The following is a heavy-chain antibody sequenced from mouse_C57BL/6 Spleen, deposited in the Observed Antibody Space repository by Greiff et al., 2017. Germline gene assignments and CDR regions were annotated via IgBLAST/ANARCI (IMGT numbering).Heavy chain of an antibody. J-gene: IGHJ2*01. CDR3: TSYYGSSYGAY. Sequence: VQLKQSGAELVRPGASVKLSCTASGFNIKDDYMHWVKQRPEQGLEWIGWIDPENGDTEYASKFQGKATITADTSSNTAYLQLSSLTSEDTAVYYCTSYYGSSYGAYWGQGTTLTVSS. V-gene: IGHV14-4*01. CDR1: GFNIKDDY. CDR2: IDPENGDT. D-gene: IGHD1-1*01.